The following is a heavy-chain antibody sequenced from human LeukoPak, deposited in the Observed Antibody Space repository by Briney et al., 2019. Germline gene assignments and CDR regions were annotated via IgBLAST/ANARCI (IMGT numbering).Heavy chain of an antibody. CDR1: GGSISSGSYY. CDR2: IYTSGST. Sequence: PSQTLSLTCTVSGGSISSGSYYWSWIRQPAGKGLEWIGRIYTSGSTNYNPSLKSRVTISVDTSKNQFSLKLSSVTAADTAVYYCARVSWFGELSPPTSGYYYMYVWGKGTTVTVSS. V-gene: IGHV4-61*02. CDR3: ARVSWFGELSPPTSGYYYMYV. J-gene: IGHJ6*03. D-gene: IGHD3-10*01.